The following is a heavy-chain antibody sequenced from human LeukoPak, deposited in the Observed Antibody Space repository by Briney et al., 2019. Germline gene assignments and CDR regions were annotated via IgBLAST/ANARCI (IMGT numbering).Heavy chain of an antibody. CDR1: GGSISSGGYS. D-gene: IGHD2-2*02. CDR2: IYHSGST. Sequence: PSQTLSLTCAVSGGSISSGGYSWSWIRQPPGKGLEWIGYIYHSGSTYYNPSLKSRVTISVDRSKNQFSLKLSSVTAADTAVYYCARSDCSSTSCYTGNWFDPWGQGTLVTVSS. J-gene: IGHJ5*02. CDR3: ARSDCSSTSCYTGNWFDP. V-gene: IGHV4-30-2*01.